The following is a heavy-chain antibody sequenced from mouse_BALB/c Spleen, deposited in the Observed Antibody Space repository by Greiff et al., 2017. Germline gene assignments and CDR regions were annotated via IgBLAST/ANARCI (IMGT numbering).Heavy chain of an antibody. Sequence: EVKVVESGGGLVKPGGSLKLSCAASGFTFSSYAMSWVRQTPEKRLEWVASISSGGSTYYPDSVKGRFTIARDNARNILYLQMSSLRSEDTAMYYCARAPTRGVFDYWGQGTTLTVSS. CDR3: ARAPTRGVFDY. D-gene: IGHD2-10*01. V-gene: IGHV5-6-5*01. CDR2: ISSGGST. CDR1: GFTFSSYA. J-gene: IGHJ2*01.